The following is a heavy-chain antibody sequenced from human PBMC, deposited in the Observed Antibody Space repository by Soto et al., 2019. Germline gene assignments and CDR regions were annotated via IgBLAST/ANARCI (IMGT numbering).Heavy chain of an antibody. CDR3: AKDLPPYYDFWSGYYSDYYYGMDV. Sequence: HPGGSLRLSCAASGFTFSSYWMHWVRQAPGKGLVWVSAISGSGGSTYYADSVKGRFTTSRDNSKNTLYLQMNSLRAEDTAVYYCAKDLPPYYDFWSGYYSDYYYGMDVWGQGTTVTVSS. V-gene: IGHV3-23*01. CDR2: ISGSGGST. D-gene: IGHD3-3*01. CDR1: GFTFSSYW. J-gene: IGHJ6*02.